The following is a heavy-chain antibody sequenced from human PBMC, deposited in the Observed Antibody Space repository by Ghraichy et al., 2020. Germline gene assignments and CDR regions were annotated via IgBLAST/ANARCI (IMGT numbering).Heavy chain of an antibody. CDR1: GFTFTSSA. CDR3: AAGPLSVVVTAIPLID. D-gene: IGHD2-21*02. Sequence: SVKVSCKASGFTFTSSAVQWVRQARGQRLEWIGWIVVGSGNTNYAQKFQERVTITRDMSTSTAYMELSSLRSEDTAVYYCAAGPLSVVVTAIPLIDWGQGTLVTVSS. CDR2: IVVGSGNT. J-gene: IGHJ4*02. V-gene: IGHV1-58*01.